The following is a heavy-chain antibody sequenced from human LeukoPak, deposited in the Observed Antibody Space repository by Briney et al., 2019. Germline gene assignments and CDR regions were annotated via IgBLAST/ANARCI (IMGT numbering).Heavy chain of an antibody. CDR1: GGSFSGYY. J-gene: IGHJ4*02. Sequence: SETLSLTCAVYGGSFSGYYWSWIRQPPGKGLEWIGEINHSGSTNYNPSLKSRVTMSVDTSKNQFSLRLSSVTAADTALYFCARRAGLHSLDYWDQGTLVTVSS. CDR3: ARRAGLHSLDY. CDR2: INHSGST. D-gene: IGHD5/OR15-5a*01. V-gene: IGHV4-34*01.